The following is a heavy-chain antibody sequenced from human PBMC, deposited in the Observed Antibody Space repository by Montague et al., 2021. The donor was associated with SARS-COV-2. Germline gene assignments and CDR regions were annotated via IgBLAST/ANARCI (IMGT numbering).Heavy chain of an antibody. CDR3: SRDPPFMLSASSWSSAFHP. Sequence: VQLVSCVASNKYYADSLQGRFTISRDTSKNTLYLQLNSLTSEDTAMYYCSRDPPFMLSASSWSSAFHPWGKGTLVTVSA. CDR2: VSCVASNK. V-gene: IGHV3-30*01. D-gene: IGHD6-13*01. J-gene: IGHJ5*01.